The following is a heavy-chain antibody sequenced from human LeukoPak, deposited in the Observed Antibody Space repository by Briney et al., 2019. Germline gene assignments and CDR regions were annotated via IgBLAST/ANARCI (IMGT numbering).Heavy chain of an antibody. Sequence: SETLSLTCAVYGGSFSGYYWSWIRQPPGKGLEWIGEINHSGSTNYNPSLKSRVTISVDTSKNQFSLKLSSVTAADTAVYYCARGPPASYYDILTGYGAGFDPWGQGTLVTVSS. V-gene: IGHV4-34*01. D-gene: IGHD3-9*01. CDR3: ARGPPASYYDILTGYGAGFDP. CDR1: GGSFSGYY. J-gene: IGHJ5*02. CDR2: INHSGST.